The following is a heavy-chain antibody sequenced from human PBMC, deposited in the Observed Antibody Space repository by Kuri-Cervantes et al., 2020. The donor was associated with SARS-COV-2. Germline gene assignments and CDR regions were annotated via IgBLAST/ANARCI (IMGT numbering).Heavy chain of an antibody. V-gene: IGHV3-21*01. Sequence: LSLTCAASGFTFSSYSMNWVRQAPGKGLEWVSSISSSSSYIYYADSVKGRFTISRDNSKNTLYLQMNSLRAEDTAVYYCARDQGIAVAGTFDYWGQGTLVTVSS. CDR3: ARDQGIAVAGTFDY. CDR1: GFTFSSYS. D-gene: IGHD6-19*01. CDR2: ISSSSSYI. J-gene: IGHJ4*02.